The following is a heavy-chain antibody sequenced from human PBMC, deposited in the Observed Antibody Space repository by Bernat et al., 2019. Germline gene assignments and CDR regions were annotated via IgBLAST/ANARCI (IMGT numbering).Heavy chain of an antibody. Sequence: QVQLVESGGGLVKPGGSLRLSCAASGFTFSDYYMSWIRQAPGKGLEWVSYISSSSSYTNYADSVKGRFTISRDNAKNSLYLQMNSLRAEDPAVYYCARAVVVPAAYYYYYYGMDVWGQGTTVTVSS. V-gene: IGHV3-11*05. CDR3: ARAVVVPAAYYYYYYGMDV. CDR2: ISSSSSYT. J-gene: IGHJ6*02. CDR1: GFTFSDYY. D-gene: IGHD2-2*01.